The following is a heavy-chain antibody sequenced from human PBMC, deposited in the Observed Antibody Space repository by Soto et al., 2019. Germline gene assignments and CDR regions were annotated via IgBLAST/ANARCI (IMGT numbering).Heavy chain of an antibody. Sequence: QVQLVQSGAEVKKPGSSVKVSCKASGGTFSSYAIIWVRQAPGQGLEWMGGIIPIFGTANYAQKFQGRVTITADESTSTANMELSSLRSEDTAVYYCARGYYYDSSCYYAPEEPKYYFDYWCQGTLVTVSS. CDR2: IIPIFGTA. J-gene: IGHJ4*02. CDR1: GGTFSSYA. V-gene: IGHV1-69*01. CDR3: ARGYYYDSSCYYAPEEPKYYFDY. D-gene: IGHD3-22*01.